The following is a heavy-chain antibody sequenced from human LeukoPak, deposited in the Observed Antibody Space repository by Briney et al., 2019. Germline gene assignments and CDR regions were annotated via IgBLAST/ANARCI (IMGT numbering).Heavy chain of an antibody. CDR3: ARSQSSSLIDY. Sequence: GGSLRLSCAASGFSLSAYGVHWVRQAPGKGLEWVAVIWYDGTSKDYADSVKGRFTFSRDNSKNTLYLQMNSLTVEDTAVYYCARSQSSSLIDYWGQGTLVTVSS. CDR2: IWYDGTSK. CDR1: GFSLSAYG. D-gene: IGHD6-13*01. V-gene: IGHV3-33*01. J-gene: IGHJ4*02.